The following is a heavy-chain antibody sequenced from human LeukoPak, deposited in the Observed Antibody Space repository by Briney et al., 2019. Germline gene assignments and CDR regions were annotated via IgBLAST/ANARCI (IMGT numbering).Heavy chain of an antibody. CDR3: AKCEGIAVAGTDY. CDR1: GFTFSSYA. Sequence: GGSLRLSCAASGFTFSSYAMSWVCQAPGKGLESVSAISGSGGSTYYADSVKGRFTISRDNSKNTLYLQMNSLRAEDTAVYYCAKCEGIAVAGTDYWGQGTLVTVSS. CDR2: ISGSGGST. V-gene: IGHV3-23*01. D-gene: IGHD6-19*01. J-gene: IGHJ4*02.